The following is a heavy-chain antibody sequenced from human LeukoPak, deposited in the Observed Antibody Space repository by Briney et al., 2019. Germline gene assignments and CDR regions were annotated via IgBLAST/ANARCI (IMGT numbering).Heavy chain of an antibody. V-gene: IGHV3-7*04. D-gene: IGHD2-2*01. CDR3: ARHGADIVVVPAAIYFDY. Sequence: GGSLRLSCAASGFTFSSYWMSRVRQAPGKGLEWVANIKQDGSEKYYVDSVKGRFTISRDNAKNSLYLQMNSLRAEDTAVYYCARHGADIVVVPAAIYFDYWGQGTLVTVSS. CDR1: GFTFSSYW. CDR2: IKQDGSEK. J-gene: IGHJ4*02.